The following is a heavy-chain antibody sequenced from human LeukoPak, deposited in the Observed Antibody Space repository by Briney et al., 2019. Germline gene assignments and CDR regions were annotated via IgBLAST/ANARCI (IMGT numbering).Heavy chain of an antibody. CDR2: IYHSGNT. CDR3: ARLGLITPNR. J-gene: IGHJ4*02. V-gene: IGHV4-38-2*01. CDR1: GYSISSGYY. D-gene: IGHD3-10*01. Sequence: SETLSLTCAVSGYSISSGYYWGWIRQPPGKGLEWIGSIYHSGNTYCNPSLKSRVTILIDTSKNQFSLKLSSVTAADTAVYYCARLGLITPNRWGQGTLVTVSS.